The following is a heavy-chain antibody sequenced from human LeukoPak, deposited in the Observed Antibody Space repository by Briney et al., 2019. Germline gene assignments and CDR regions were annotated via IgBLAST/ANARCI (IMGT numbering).Heavy chain of an antibody. Sequence: ASVNVSCKAVGYTFSSFYIHWVRQAPGQGLGWMGLINPSGGSTTFAERFQGRVAMTTDRSTDTVYMELRSLKSEDTAFYYCARILRRHGTTFDYWGQGTLVTVSS. J-gene: IGHJ4*02. CDR2: INPSGGST. CDR1: GYTFSSFY. CDR3: ARILRRHGTTFDY. D-gene: IGHD2/OR15-2a*01. V-gene: IGHV1-46*01.